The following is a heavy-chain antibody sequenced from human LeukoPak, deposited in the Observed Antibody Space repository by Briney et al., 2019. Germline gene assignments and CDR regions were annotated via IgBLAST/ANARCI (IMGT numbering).Heavy chain of an antibody. CDR3: AKDSQTTVPPDY. Sequence: PGGSVRLSCAASVFTFDDYAMHWVRQAPGKGLEWVSVIRWNSGSIGYADSVKGRFTISRDNAKNSLYLQMNSLRAEDTAVYYCAKDSQTTVPPDYWGQGTLVTVSS. D-gene: IGHD4-17*01. CDR1: VFTFDDYA. V-gene: IGHV3-9*01. CDR2: IRWNSGSI. J-gene: IGHJ4*02.